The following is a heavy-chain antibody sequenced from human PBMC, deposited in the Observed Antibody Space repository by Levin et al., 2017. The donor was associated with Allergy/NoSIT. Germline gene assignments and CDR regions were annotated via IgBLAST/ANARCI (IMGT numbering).Heavy chain of an antibody. Sequence: ASVKVSCAASGFTFSSYAMSWVRQAPGKGLEWVSAISGSGGSTYYADSVKGRFTISRDNSKNTLYLQMNSLRAEDTAVYYCAQHEGTYTYDPTKFDIWGQGTMVTVSS. CDR2: ISGSGGST. CDR1: GFTFSSYA. CDR3: AQHEGTYTYDPTKFDI. V-gene: IGHV3-23*01. J-gene: IGHJ3*02. D-gene: IGHD2-2*02.